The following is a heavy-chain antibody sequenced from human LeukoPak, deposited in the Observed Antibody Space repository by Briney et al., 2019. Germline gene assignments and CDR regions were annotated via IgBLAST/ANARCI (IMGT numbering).Heavy chain of an antibody. V-gene: IGHV3-23*01. CDR3: AKDLFDRVVGATPPDY. D-gene: IGHD1-26*01. Sequence: GGSLRLSCAASGFTVSSNYMSWVRQAPGKGLEWVSAISGSGGSTYYADSVKGRFTISRDNSKNTLYLQMNSLRAEDTAVYYCAKDLFDRVVGATPPDYWGQGTLVTVSS. CDR1: GFTVSSNY. CDR2: ISGSGGST. J-gene: IGHJ4*02.